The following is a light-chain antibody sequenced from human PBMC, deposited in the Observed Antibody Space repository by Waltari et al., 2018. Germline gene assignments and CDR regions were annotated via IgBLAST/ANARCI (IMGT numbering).Light chain of an antibody. CDR1: SIDVGGYDY. CDR2: EVN. Sequence: QSALTQPPSASGSPGQSVTISCTGTSIDVGGYDYVPWYQRHPGKAPKLIIHEVNKRPSGVPYRFSGSKSGNTASLTVSGLQADDEADYYCASYAGSKNPYVFGTGTKVTVL. CDR3: ASYAGSKNPYV. J-gene: IGLJ1*01. V-gene: IGLV2-8*01.